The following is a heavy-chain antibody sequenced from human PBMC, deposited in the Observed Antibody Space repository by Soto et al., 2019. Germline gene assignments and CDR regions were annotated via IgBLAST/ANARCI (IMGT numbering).Heavy chain of an antibody. J-gene: IGHJ6*02. D-gene: IGHD6-13*01. CDR2: TYYRSKWYN. CDR3: ARYSSNWFQTEGMDV. V-gene: IGHV6-1*01. CDR1: GDSVSSNSAA. Sequence: SQTLSLTCAISGDSVSSNSAAWNWIRQSPSRGLEWLGRTYYRSKWYNDYAVSVKSRITINPDTSKKQFSLKLTSVTAADTAVYYCARYSSNWFQTEGMDVWGQGTTVTVSS.